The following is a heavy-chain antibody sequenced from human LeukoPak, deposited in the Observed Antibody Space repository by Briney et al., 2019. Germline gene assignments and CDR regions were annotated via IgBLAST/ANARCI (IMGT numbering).Heavy chain of an antibody. CDR3: ARYDSGSYLFDY. CDR1: GESVRSYY. CDR2: IYYSGST. V-gene: IGHV4-59*02. J-gene: IGHJ4*02. D-gene: IGHD1-26*01. Sequence: SENLSLTCTVSGESVRSYYWGWIRQSPGKGLEWIGYIYYSGSTIYNPSLQSRVTISVDTSKNQFSLKLTSVTAADTAVYYCARYDSGSYLFDYWGQGTLVTVSS.